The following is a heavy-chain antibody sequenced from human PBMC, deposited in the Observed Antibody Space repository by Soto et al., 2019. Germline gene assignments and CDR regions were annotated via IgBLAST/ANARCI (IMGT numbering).Heavy chain of an antibody. CDR1: GFTFSTYS. J-gene: IGHJ4*02. CDR2: INVGSSGTI. CDR3: ARDEWTGGWSYFDD. Sequence: EVQLVESGGGLVQPGGSLRLSCAASGFTFSTYSMNWVRQAPGKGLEWVSYINVGSSGTIYYADSVKGRFTIYRDNAKTSLYLQMNILSAEDTAVYYLARDEWTGGWSYFDDWGQGTLVTVSS. D-gene: IGHD6-19*01. V-gene: IGHV3-48*01.